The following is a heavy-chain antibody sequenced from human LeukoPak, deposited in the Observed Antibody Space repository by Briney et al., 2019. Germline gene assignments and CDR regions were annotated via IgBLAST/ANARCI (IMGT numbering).Heavy chain of an antibody. CDR1: GFTFRTYW. CDR3: ARAGNYYFEY. CDR2: INSDGSTT. Sequence: GGSLRLSCAASGFTFRTYWMHWVRQTQGRGLGWVSRINSDGSTTNYADSVKGRFTVSRDNAQNTPYLQMSSLRAEDTAVYYCARAGNYYFEYWGQGALVTVSS. V-gene: IGHV3-74*01. D-gene: IGHD3-10*01. J-gene: IGHJ4*02.